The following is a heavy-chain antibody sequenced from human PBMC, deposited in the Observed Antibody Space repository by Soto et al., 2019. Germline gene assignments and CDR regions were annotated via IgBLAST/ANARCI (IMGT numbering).Heavy chain of an antibody. CDR1: GGSISSYY. D-gene: IGHD6-13*01. CDR3: ASLQVASSSWLSRNWFDP. CDR2: IYYSGST. J-gene: IGHJ5*02. V-gene: IGHV4-59*01. Sequence: SETLSLTCTVSGGSISSYYWSWIRQPPGKGLEWIGYIYYSGSTNYNPSLKSRVTISVGTSKNQFSLKLSSVTAADTAVYYCASLQVASSSWLSRNWFDPWGQGTLVTVSS.